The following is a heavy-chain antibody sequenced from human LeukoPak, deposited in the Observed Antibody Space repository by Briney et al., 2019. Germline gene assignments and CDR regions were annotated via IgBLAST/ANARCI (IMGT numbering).Heavy chain of an antibody. CDR1: GFTFSSYA. D-gene: IGHD6-25*01. Sequence: GGSLRLSCAASGFTFSSYAMAWVRQAPGKGREGLSYISSSSKINYADSVKGRFTISRDNAKNSLYLQMNSLRDEDTAVYYCARSANPGGHDFDPWGQGTLVTVSS. V-gene: IGHV3-48*02. CDR2: ISSSSKI. J-gene: IGHJ5*02. CDR3: ARSANPGGHDFDP.